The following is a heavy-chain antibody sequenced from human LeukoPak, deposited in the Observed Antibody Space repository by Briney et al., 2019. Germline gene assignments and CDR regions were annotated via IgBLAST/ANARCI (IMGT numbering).Heavy chain of an antibody. CDR2: MYPNSGNT. J-gene: IGHJ5*02. CDR3: ARGSYYYDSSGYSYRFDP. Sequence: GASVNVSCKASGYTFTSYDINWVRQATGQGLEWMGWMYPNSGNTGYAQKFQGRVTMTRNTSISTAYMELSSLRSEDTAVYYCARGSYYYDSSGYSYRFDPWGQGTLVTVSS. D-gene: IGHD3-22*01. V-gene: IGHV1-8*01. CDR1: GYTFTSYD.